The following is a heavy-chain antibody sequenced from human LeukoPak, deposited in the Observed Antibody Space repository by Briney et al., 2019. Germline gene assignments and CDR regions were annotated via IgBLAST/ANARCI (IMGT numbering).Heavy chain of an antibody. Sequence: PSETPSLTCTVSGGSISSYYWSWIRQPAGKGLEWIGRIYTSGSTNYNPSLKSRVTMSVDTSKNQFSLKLSSVTAADTAVYYCARDESYYDSSGYYSTDAFDIWGQGTMVTVSS. CDR1: GGSISSYY. D-gene: IGHD3-22*01. CDR3: ARDESYYDSSGYYSTDAFDI. CDR2: IYTSGST. J-gene: IGHJ3*02. V-gene: IGHV4-4*07.